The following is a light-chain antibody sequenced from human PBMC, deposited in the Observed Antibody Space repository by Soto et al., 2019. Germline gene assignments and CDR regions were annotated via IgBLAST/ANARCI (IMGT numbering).Light chain of an antibody. CDR1: QSVDND. CDR3: QYSYSTLT. V-gene: IGKV3-15*01. CDR2: GAS. Sequence: EIVMTQSPATLSVSPGEKAILSCTTSQSVDNDLAWYQEKPGQAPRLLIYGASTRATGFPPRFSGSGSGTEFTLTISSLQSEDFAIYYCQYSYSTLTFGPGTKVDIK. J-gene: IGKJ3*01.